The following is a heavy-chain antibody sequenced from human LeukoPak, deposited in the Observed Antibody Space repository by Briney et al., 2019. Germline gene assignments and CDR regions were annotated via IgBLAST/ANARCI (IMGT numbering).Heavy chain of an antibody. J-gene: IGHJ6*02. CDR2: INSDGSST. CDR1: GFTFSSYW. D-gene: IGHD3-3*01. Sequence: GGSLRLSCAASGFTFSSYWMHWVRQAPGKGLVWVSRINSDGSSTSYADSVKGRFTISRDNAKNTLYLQTNSLRAEDTAVYYCARGYDFWSGYYYYYYYGMDVWGQGTTVTVSS. V-gene: IGHV3-74*01. CDR3: ARGYDFWSGYYYYYYYGMDV.